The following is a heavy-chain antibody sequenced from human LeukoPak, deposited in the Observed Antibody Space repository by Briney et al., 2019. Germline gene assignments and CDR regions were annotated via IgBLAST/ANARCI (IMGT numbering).Heavy chain of an antibody. CDR1: GGSVSSYY. CDR2: IYYSGST. D-gene: IGHD1-26*01. Sequence: SETLSLTCTVSGGSVSSYYWSWIRQPPGKGLEWIGYIYYSGSTNYNPSLKSRVTISVDTSKNQFSLKLSSVTAADTAVSYCAKAPASTELIDYWGQGTLVTVSS. J-gene: IGHJ4*02. V-gene: IGHV4-59*02. CDR3: AKAPASTELIDY.